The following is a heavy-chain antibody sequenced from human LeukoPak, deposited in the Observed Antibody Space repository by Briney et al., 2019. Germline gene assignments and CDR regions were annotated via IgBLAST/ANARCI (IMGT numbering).Heavy chain of an antibody. D-gene: IGHD3-10*01. CDR3: AREGDDYYGSGSYFDY. CDR1: GFAFDDYA. J-gene: IGHJ4*02. Sequence: GGSLRLSCAASGFAFDDYAMHWVRQAPGKGLEWVANIKQDGSEKYYVDSVKGRFTISRDNAKNSLYLQMNSLRAEDTAVYYCAREGDDYYGSGSYFDYWGQGTLVTVSS. V-gene: IGHV3-7*03. CDR2: IKQDGSEK.